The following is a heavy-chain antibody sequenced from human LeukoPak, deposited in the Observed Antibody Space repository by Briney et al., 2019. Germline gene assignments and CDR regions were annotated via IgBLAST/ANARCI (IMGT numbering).Heavy chain of an antibody. Sequence: PSETLSLTCTVSGGSISSYYWSWIRQPAGKGLEWIGRIYTSGSTNYNPSLKSRVTMSVDTSKNQFSLKLSSVTAADTAVYYCARVEYSSSSVWFDPWGQGTLVTVSS. CDR3: ARVEYSSSSVWFDP. D-gene: IGHD6-6*01. V-gene: IGHV4-4*07. J-gene: IGHJ5*02. CDR2: IYTSGST. CDR1: GGSISSYY.